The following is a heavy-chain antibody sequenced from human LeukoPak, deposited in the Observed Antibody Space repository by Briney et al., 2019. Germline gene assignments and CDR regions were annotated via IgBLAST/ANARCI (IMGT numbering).Heavy chain of an antibody. CDR1: GFTFSNFV. CDR3: AKETPQFDY. Sequence: GGSLRLSCAASGFTFSNFVMSWVRQAPGKGLEWVSVISGSGDSTYYSDSVKGRFTISRDTSSNTLYLQMNSLRAEDTAVYYCAKETPQFDYWGQGTLVTVSS. V-gene: IGHV3-23*01. J-gene: IGHJ4*02. CDR2: ISGSGDST.